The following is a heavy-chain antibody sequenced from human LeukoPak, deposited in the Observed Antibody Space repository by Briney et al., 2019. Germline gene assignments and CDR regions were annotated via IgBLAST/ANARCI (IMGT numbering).Heavy chain of an antibody. CDR2: ISGTGGNT. J-gene: IGHJ6*02. V-gene: IGHV3-23*01. Sequence: GGSLRLSCAASGFTLSSDAMSWVRQAPGKGLEWVSGISGTGGNTYYTDSVKGRFTISRDNSKNTLYLQMNSLRAEDTVVFYCAKDREYSASYRPGPTRYYYFMDFWGQGTTVTVS. D-gene: IGHD1-26*01. CDR1: GFTLSSDA. CDR3: AKDREYSASYRPGPTRYYYFMDF.